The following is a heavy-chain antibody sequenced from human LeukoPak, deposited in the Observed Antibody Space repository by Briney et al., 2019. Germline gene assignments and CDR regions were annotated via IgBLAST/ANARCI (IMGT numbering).Heavy chain of an antibody. CDR3: IADVPTLDTQLDY. D-gene: IGHD4-23*01. V-gene: IGHV3-15*01. Sequence: GGSLRLSCEASGFTFTYAWMNWVRQAPGKGPECVGHITSGGTTDYAAPVKGRFTISRENSKNTVYLQMNSLKMEDTAMYYCIADVPTLDTQLDYWGQGTLVTVSS. CDR2: ITSGGTT. CDR1: GFTFTYAW. J-gene: IGHJ4*02.